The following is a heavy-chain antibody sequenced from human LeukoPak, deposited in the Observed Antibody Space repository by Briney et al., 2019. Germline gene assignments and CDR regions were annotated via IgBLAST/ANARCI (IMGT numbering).Heavy chain of an antibody. CDR3: ARGRWWELVDY. Sequence: GESLRLSCAASGFTFSDYAMHWVRQAPGKGLEYVSAISSNGGSTYYANSVKGRFTISRDNSKNTLYLQMGSLRAEDMAVYYCARGRWWELVDYWGQGTLVTVSS. J-gene: IGHJ4*02. CDR2: ISSNGGST. D-gene: IGHD2-15*01. CDR1: GFTFSDYA. V-gene: IGHV3-64*01.